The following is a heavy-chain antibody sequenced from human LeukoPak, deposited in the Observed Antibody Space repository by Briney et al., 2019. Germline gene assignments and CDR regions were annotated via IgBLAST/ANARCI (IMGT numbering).Heavy chain of an antibody. V-gene: IGHV3-48*03. D-gene: IGHD6-6*01. CDR2: ISNSGNSI. CDR3: ARDVVLGYSSSSGHMDV. Sequence: GGSLRLSCAASGFIFSSYGMNWVRQAPGKGLEWISYISNSGNSIYYADSVKGRFTISRDNAKNSLFLQMNSLRAEDTAVYYCARDVVLGYSSSSGHMDVWGKGTTVTVSS. J-gene: IGHJ6*03. CDR1: GFIFSSYG.